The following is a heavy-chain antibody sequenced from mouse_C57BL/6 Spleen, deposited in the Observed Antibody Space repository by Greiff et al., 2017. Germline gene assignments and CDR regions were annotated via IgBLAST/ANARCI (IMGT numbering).Heavy chain of an antibody. V-gene: IGHV3-1*01. J-gene: IGHJ4*01. CDR1: GYSITSGYD. CDR3: AREDTTVGAMDY. D-gene: IGHD1-1*01. Sequence: EVQLQQSGPGMVKPSQSLSLPCTVTGYSITSGYDWHWFRPFPGNKLEWMGYISYSGSTNYNPSLKSRISITHDTSKNHFFLKLKSVTTEDTATYYCAREDTTVGAMDYWGQGTSGTVSS. CDR2: ISYSGST.